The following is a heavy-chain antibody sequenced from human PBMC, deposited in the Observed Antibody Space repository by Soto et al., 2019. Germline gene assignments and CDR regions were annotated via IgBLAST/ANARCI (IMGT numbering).Heavy chain of an antibody. Sequence: QVQLVESGGGVVHPGRSLRLSCVASEFTFKNYAMHWVRQAPGKGLEWVAGISYDGSNEYYADSVKGRFTISRDNSKHTLDLQMKSLRAEDTAVYYCARDPSYGDQTGLLHYYNGLDVWGQGTTVTVSS. CDR3: ARDPSYGDQTGLLHYYNGLDV. CDR1: EFTFKNYA. J-gene: IGHJ6*02. CDR2: ISYDGSNE. D-gene: IGHD4-17*01. V-gene: IGHV3-30-3*01.